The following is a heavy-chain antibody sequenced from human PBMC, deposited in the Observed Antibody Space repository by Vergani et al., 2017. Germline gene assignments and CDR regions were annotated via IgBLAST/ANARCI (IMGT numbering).Heavy chain of an antibody. D-gene: IGHD3-22*01. J-gene: IGHJ6*02. Sequence: EVQLVESGGGLVQPGGSLRLSCTASGFTVSSNYMSWVRQAPGKGREWVSVIYSGDSTYYADSVKARFTISRDNTKNTLYLQMNSVRAEDTAVYYCARDGYYYDSSGSTYYYYGMDVWGQGTTVTVSS. CDR2: IYSGDST. CDR1: GFTVSSNY. CDR3: ARDGYYYDSSGSTYYYYGMDV. V-gene: IGHV3-66*01.